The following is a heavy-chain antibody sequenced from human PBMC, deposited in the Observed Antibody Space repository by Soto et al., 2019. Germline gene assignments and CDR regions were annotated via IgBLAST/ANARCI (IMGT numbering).Heavy chain of an antibody. V-gene: IGHV5-51*01. J-gene: IGHJ3*02. CDR2: IYPGESDT. D-gene: IGHD2-2*01. CDR3: ARPPLGYCSSTSCPEKYAFDI. Sequence: GGSLKISCEGSGDSFTSYWIGWGRERPGKGLGWMGIIYPGESDTRYSPSLQGQVTLSADKSISTAYLQCSSLKDSDTAMYYCARPPLGYCSSTSCPEKYAFDIWGQGTMVTVSS. CDR1: GDSFTSYW.